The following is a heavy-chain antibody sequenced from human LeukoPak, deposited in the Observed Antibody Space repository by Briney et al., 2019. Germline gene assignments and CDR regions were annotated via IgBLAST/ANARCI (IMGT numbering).Heavy chain of an antibody. CDR3: ARMTSSSWYLLDY. CDR2: IYYSRST. J-gene: IGHJ4*02. V-gene: IGHV4-31*03. CDR1: GGSISSGGYY. Sequence: SETLSLTCTVSGGSISSGGYYWSWIRQHPGKGLEWIGYIYYSRSTYYNPSLKSRVTISVDTSKNQFSLKLNCVADGDTAVYYCARMTSSSWYLLDYWGQGTLVTVSS. D-gene: IGHD6-13*01.